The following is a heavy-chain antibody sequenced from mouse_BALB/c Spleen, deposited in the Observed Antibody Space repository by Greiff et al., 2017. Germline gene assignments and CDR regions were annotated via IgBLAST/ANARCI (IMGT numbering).Heavy chain of an antibody. V-gene: IGHV14-3*02. Sequence: EVQLQQSGAELVKPGASVKLSCTASGFNIKDTYMHWVQQRPEQGLEWIGRIDPANGNTKYDPKFQGKATITANTSSNTAYQQLSSLTSEDTAVYYCARGGFDWYFDVWGAGTTVTVSS. CDR3: ARGGFDWYFDV. CDR1: GFNIKDTY. J-gene: IGHJ1*01. CDR2: IDPANGNT.